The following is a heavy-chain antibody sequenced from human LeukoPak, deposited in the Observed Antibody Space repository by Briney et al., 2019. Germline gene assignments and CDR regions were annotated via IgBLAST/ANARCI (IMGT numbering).Heavy chain of an antibody. V-gene: IGHV3-30*03. Sequence: GRSLRLSCAASGFTFSSYGMHWVRQAPGKGLEWVALISYDGSNKYYADSVKGRFTISRDNSKNTLYLQMNSLRAEDTAVYYCARAESGSFDYWGQGTLVTVSS. D-gene: IGHD1-26*01. J-gene: IGHJ4*02. CDR2: ISYDGSNK. CDR1: GFTFSSYG. CDR3: ARAESGSFDY.